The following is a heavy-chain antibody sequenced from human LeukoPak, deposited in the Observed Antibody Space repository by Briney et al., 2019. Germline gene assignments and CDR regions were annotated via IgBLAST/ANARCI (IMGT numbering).Heavy chain of an antibody. CDR3: ARGVAVAVD. D-gene: IGHD6-19*01. Sequence: GRSLRLSCAASGFTFSSYGMHWVRQAPGKGLEWVAVISYDGSNKYYADSVKGRFTISRDNSKNTLYLQMNSLRAEDTAVYYCARGVAVAVDWGQGTLVTVSS. CDR2: ISYDGSNK. J-gene: IGHJ4*02. V-gene: IGHV3-30*03. CDR1: GFTFSSYG.